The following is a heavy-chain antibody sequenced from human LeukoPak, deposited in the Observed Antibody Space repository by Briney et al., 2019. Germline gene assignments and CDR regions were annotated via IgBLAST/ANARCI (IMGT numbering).Heavy chain of an antibody. D-gene: IGHD6-13*01. V-gene: IGHV1-69*04. CDR3: ARDSDSREGYYYDYGMDV. J-gene: IGHJ6*02. CDR2: IIPILGIA. Sequence: EASVSLSCKASGGTFSSYTINWVRQAPGQGLEWMGRIIPILGIANYAQKFQGRVTMTRDTSISTAYMELSRLRSDDTAVYYCARDSDSREGYYYDYGMDVWGQGTTVTVSS. CDR1: GGTFSSYT.